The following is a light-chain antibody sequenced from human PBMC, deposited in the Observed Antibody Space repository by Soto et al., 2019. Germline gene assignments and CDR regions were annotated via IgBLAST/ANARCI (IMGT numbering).Light chain of an antibody. CDR3: QQYNNWPWT. CDR1: QSVSSY. CDR2: GAS. Sequence: EIVLTQSPGSLSLSPGERATLSCRASQSVSSYLAWHQQKPGQAPRLLIYGASSRATGIPDRISASGSGTEFTLTISSLQSEDFAVYYCQQYNNWPWTFGQGTKVDIK. V-gene: IGKV3D-15*01. J-gene: IGKJ1*01.